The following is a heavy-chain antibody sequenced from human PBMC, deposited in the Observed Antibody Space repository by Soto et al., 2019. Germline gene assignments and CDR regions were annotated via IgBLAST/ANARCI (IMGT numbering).Heavy chain of an antibody. D-gene: IGHD3-10*01. CDR3: SGVLLWFGESRPMDV. J-gene: IGHJ6*03. Sequence: GASVKVSCKASGYTLTELSMHWVRQAPGKGLEWMGGFDPEDGETIYAQKFQGRVTMTEDTSTDTVYMELSSPRSEDTAVYYCSGVLLWFGESRPMDVWGKGTTVTVSS. CDR2: FDPEDGET. CDR1: GYTLTELS. V-gene: IGHV1-24*01.